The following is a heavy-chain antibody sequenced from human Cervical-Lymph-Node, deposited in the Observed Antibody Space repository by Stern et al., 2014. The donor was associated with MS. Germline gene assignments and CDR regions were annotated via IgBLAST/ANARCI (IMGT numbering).Heavy chain of an antibody. Sequence: QITLKESGPALVKPTQTLTLTCTFSGFSLSTSGMCVSWIRQPPGKALEWLALIDWDDDKYYSTSLKTRLTISKDTSKNQVVLTMTNMDPVDTATYYCARTSYYDSSGYYYVPAYYFDYWGQGTLVTVSS. V-gene: IGHV2-70*01. CDR2: IDWDDDK. J-gene: IGHJ4*02. CDR1: GFSLSTSGMC. CDR3: ARTSYYDSSGYYYVPAYYFDY. D-gene: IGHD3-22*01.